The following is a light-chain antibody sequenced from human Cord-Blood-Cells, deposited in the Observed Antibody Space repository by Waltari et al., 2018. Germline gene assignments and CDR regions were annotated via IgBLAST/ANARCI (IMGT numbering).Light chain of an antibody. J-gene: IGLJ3*02. CDR3: QVWDSSSDSWV. Sequence: SYVLTQPPSLSVAPGKTARITCGGNNIGSKSGTWYQQKPGQAPVLVIYYDSDRPSGIPERFSGSNSGNTATLTISRVEAGDEADYYCQVWDSSSDSWVFGGGTKLTVL. V-gene: IGLV3-21*04. CDR2: YDS. CDR1: NIGSKS.